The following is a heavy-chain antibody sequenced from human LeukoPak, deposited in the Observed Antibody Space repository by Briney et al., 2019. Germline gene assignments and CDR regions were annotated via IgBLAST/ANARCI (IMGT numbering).Heavy chain of an antibody. CDR2: IKQDGSGE. CDR1: GSTFSHDW. D-gene: IGHD1-20*01. CDR3: ARDHYNWTPDQGYKVFDY. V-gene: IGHV3-7*01. J-gene: IGHJ4*02. Sequence: GGSLRLSCAASGSTFSHDWMSWVRQAPGKGLEWVASIKQDGSGEHYVDSVKGRFTISRDNAKNSLYLQINSLRAEDTAVYYCARDHYNWTPDQGYKVFDYWGQGSLVTVSS.